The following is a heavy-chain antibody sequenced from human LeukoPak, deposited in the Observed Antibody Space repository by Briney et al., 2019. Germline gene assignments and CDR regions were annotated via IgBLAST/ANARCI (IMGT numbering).Heavy chain of an antibody. CDR1: GDSISSYY. CDR2: IYYSGST. D-gene: IGHD3-10*02. V-gene: IGHV4-59*01. Sequence: SGTLSLTCTVSGDSISSYYWSWLRQSPGKGLEWIGHIYYSGSTNYNPSLKSRVTISVDTSKNQFSLKLDSVTAADTTVYFCARCTGSLYFDWWGQGTLVTVSS. CDR3: ARCTGSLYFDW. J-gene: IGHJ4*02.